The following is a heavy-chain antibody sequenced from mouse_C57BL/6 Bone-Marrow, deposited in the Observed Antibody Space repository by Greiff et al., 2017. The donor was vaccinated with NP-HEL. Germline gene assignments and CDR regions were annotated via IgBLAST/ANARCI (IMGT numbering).Heavy chain of an antibody. V-gene: IGHV1-66*01. J-gene: IGHJ2*01. CDR1: GYSFPSYY. Sequence: QVQLQQSGPELVKPGASVKISCKASGYSFPSYYIHWVKQRPGQGLEWIGWIYPGSGNTKYNQKFKGKATLTADTSSSTAYMQLSSLTSEVSAVYYCASIWDGFDYWGQGTTLTVSS. D-gene: IGHD4-1*01. CDR3: ASIWDGFDY. CDR2: IYPGSGNT.